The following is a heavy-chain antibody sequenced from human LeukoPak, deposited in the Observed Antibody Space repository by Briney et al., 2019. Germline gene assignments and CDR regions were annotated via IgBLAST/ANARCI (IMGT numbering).Heavy chain of an antibody. V-gene: IGHV1-8*01. CDR3: ARGKAARPIRYNWFDP. Sequence: ASVKVSCKASGYTFTSYDINWVRQATGQGLEWMGWMNPNSGNTGYAQKFQGRVTMTRNTSISTAYMELSSLRSEDTAVYYCARGKAARPIRYNWFDPWGKGTLVTVSS. CDR2: MNPNSGNT. CDR1: GYTFTSYD. J-gene: IGHJ5*02. D-gene: IGHD6-6*01.